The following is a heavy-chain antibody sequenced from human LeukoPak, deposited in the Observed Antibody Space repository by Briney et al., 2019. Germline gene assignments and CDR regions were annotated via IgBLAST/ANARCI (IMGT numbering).Heavy chain of an antibody. D-gene: IGHD1-26*01. J-gene: IGHJ4*02. CDR1: GYSISSGYY. V-gene: IGHV4-38-2*02. CDR2: IYHSGST. CDR3: ARIGIAGATNEIDY. Sequence: SETLSLTCTVSGYSISSGYYWGWIRQPPGKGLEWIGSIYHSGSTYYNPSLKSRVTISVDTSKNQFSLKLSSVTAADTAVYYCARIGIAGATNEIDYWGQGTLVTVSS.